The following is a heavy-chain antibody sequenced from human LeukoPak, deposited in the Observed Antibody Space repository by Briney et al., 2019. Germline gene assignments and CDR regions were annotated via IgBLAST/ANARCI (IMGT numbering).Heavy chain of an antibody. D-gene: IGHD6-13*01. Sequence: PSETLSLTCTVSGGSISSYYWSWIRQPPGKGLEWIGYIYYSGSTNYNPSLKSRVTISVDTSKNQFSLKLSSVTAADTAVYYCARLGSSSWYIGWFDPWGQGTLVTVSS. J-gene: IGHJ5*02. V-gene: IGHV4-59*08. CDR1: GGSISSYY. CDR3: ARLGSSSWYIGWFDP. CDR2: IYYSGST.